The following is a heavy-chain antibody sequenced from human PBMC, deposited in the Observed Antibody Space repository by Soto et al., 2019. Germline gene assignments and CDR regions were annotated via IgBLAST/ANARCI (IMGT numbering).Heavy chain of an antibody. V-gene: IGHV1-24*01. D-gene: IGHD2-15*01. CDR1: GYTFTSYA. J-gene: IGHJ3*02. CDR2: FDPEDGET. CDR3: ATDLGYCSGGSCYGRDAFDI. Sequence: ASVKVSCKASGYTFTSYAMHGVRQAPGKGLEWMGGFDPEDGETIYAQKFQGRVTMTEDTSTDTAYMELSSLRSEDTAVYYCATDLGYCSGGSCYGRDAFDIWGQGTMVTVSS.